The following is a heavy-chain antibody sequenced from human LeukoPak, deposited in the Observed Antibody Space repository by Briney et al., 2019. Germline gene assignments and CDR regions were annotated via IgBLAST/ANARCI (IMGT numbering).Heavy chain of an antibody. CDR2: INPNSGGT. CDR1: GYTFTGYY. D-gene: IGHD3-10*01. CDR3: AREVALLWFGGAENNWFDP. Sequence: GASVKVSCKASGYTFTGYYMHWVRQATGQGLEWMGWINPNSGGTNYAQKFQGRVTMTRDTSISTAYMELSRLRSDDTAVYYCAREVALLWFGGAENNWFDPWGQGTLVTVSS. J-gene: IGHJ5*02. V-gene: IGHV1-2*02.